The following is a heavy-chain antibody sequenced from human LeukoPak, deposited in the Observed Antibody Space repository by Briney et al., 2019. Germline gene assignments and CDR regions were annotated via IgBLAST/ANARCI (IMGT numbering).Heavy chain of an antibody. CDR2: TYYSGST. Sequence: SETLSLTCTVSGGSVSSGSYYWSWIRQPPGKGLEWIGYTYYSGSTNYNPSLKSRVTISVDTSKNQFSLKLSSVTAADTAMYYCARDKLVGYYYGMDVWGQGTTVTVSS. CDR1: GGSVSSGSYY. CDR3: ARDKLVGYYYGMDV. D-gene: IGHD2-2*01. J-gene: IGHJ6*02. V-gene: IGHV4-61*01.